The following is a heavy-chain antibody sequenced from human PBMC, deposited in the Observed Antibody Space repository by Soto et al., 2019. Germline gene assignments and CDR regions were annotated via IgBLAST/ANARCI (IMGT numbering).Heavy chain of an antibody. V-gene: IGHV4-30-4*01. CDR2: IYYSGST. CDR3: ARSLSGSYYFDY. D-gene: IGHD1-26*01. CDR1: GGPISSGDYY. J-gene: IGHJ4*02. Sequence: PSETLSLTCTVSGGPISSGDYYWSWIRQPPGKGLEWIGYIYYSGSTYYNPSLKSRVTISVDTSKNQFSLKLSSVTAADTAVYYCARSLSGSYYFDYWGQGTLVTVSS.